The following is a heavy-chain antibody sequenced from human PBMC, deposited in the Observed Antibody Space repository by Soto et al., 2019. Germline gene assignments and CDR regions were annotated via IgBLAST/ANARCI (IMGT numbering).Heavy chain of an antibody. V-gene: IGHV1-18*04. J-gene: IGHJ5*02. Sequence: ASVKVSCKASGYTFVDYGFSWVRQAPGQGLEWMGWISPYNGNTHYVETFQGRVTMTTDTSTSTAFMELRTLTSDDTAVYYCARVPTPTHGDSNQNNFLEPWGQGTLVTVSS. D-gene: IGHD3-10*01. CDR1: GYTFVDYG. CDR2: ISPYNGNT. CDR3: ARVPTPTHGDSNQNNFLEP.